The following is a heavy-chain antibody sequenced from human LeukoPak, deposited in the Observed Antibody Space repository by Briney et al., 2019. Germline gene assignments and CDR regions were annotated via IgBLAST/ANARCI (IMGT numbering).Heavy chain of an antibody. J-gene: IGHJ4*02. D-gene: IGHD3-10*02. CDR1: GFTFSTYW. CDR3: ARGLFGDPPGLDS. V-gene: IGHV3-74*01. CDR2: INTDGSST. Sequence: GGSLRLSCAASGFTFSTYWMHWVRQTLGKWLVWVSRINTDGSSTSYADSVKGRVTISRDNGKNTLYLQMNSLRADDTAVYYCARGLFGDPPGLDSWGQGTLVTVSS.